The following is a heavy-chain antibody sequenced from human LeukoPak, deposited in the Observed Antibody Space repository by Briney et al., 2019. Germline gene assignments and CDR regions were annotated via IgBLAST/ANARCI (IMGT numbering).Heavy chain of an antibody. CDR3: VRDDSSGNYFDY. CDR2: IWYDGSNK. D-gene: IGHD3-22*01. V-gene: IGHV3-33*01. Sequence: GGSLRLSCAASGFTFSGYGMHWVRQAPGKGLEWVAVIWYDGSNKYYTESVKGRFTISRDTSKNTVYLQMNSLRAEDTAVYYCVRDDSSGNYFDYWGQGSLVTVSS. CDR1: GFTFSGYG. J-gene: IGHJ4*02.